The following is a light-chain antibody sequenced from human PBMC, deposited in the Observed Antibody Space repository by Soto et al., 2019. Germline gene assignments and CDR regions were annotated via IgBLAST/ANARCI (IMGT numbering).Light chain of an antibody. CDR2: GAS. CDR1: ESISRYY. J-gene: IGKJ1*01. V-gene: IGKV3-20*01. Sequence: EIVLTQSPGTLSLSPGQRATLSCRASESISRYYLAWYQQRLGQAPRLLIYGASSGATGIPDRFSGSGSGTDFTLTISRLEPEDFAIYHCQQSYSSPPEFGQGTHVE. CDR3: QQSYSSPPE.